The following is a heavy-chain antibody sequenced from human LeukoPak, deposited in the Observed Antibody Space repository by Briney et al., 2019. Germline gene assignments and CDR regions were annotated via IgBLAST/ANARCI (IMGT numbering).Heavy chain of an antibody. J-gene: IGHJ5*02. D-gene: IGHD3-10*01. CDR2: ISYDGSNK. Sequence: ARSLRLSCAASGFTFSSYAMHWVRQAPGKGLEWVAVISYDGSNKYYADSVKGRFTISRDNSKNTLYLQMNSLRAEDTAVYYCARDTVRGSHPAPSNWFDPWGQGTLVTVSS. CDR3: ARDTVRGSHPAPSNWFDP. CDR1: GFTFSSYA. V-gene: IGHV3-30*04.